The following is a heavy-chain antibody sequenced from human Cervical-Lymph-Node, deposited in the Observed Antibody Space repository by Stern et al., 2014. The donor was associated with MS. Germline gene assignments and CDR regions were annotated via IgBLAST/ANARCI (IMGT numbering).Heavy chain of an antibody. V-gene: IGHV3-74*02. CDR2: INSDGSST. J-gene: IGHJ4*02. Sequence: EVQLVESGGGLVQPGGSLRLSCAASGFTFSSYWMHWVRQAPGKGLVWVSRINSDGSSTSYADSVKGRFTISRDNAKNTLYLQMNSLRAEDTAVYYCARVVCSGGSCYSGSIDYWGQGTLVTVSS. D-gene: IGHD2-15*01. CDR3: ARVVCSGGSCYSGSIDY. CDR1: GFTFSSYW.